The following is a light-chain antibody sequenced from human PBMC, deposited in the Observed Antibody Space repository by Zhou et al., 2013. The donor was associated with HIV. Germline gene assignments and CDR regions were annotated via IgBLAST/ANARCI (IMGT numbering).Light chain of an antibody. CDR1: QSLLHSNGYTY. Sequence: DVVMTQSPLSLPVTPGEPASISCRSNQSLLHSNGYTYLDWYLQKPGQSPHLLIYLGSNRASGVPDRFSGSGSGTDFTLTISRVEAEDVGVYYCMQGLQSLRGFGQGTKVEIK. J-gene: IGKJ1*01. V-gene: IGKV2-28*01. CDR2: LGS. CDR3: MQGLQSLRG.